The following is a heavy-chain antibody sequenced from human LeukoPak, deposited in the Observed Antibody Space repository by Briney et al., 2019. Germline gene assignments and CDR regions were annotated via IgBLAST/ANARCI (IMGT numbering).Heavy chain of an antibody. V-gene: IGHV4-39*01. CDR3: ARIVSAAGRHLDY. Sequence: PSETLSLTCAVYDGSFSSYYWGWIRQPPGKGLEWIGSIYYSGSTYYNPSLKSRVTISVDTSKNQFSLKLSSVTAADTAVYYCARIVSAAGRHLDYWGQGTLVTVSS. CDR2: IYYSGST. CDR1: DGSFSSYY. D-gene: IGHD6-13*01. J-gene: IGHJ4*02.